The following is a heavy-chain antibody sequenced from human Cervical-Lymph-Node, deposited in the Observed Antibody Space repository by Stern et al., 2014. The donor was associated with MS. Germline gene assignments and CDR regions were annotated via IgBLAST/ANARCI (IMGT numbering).Heavy chain of an antibody. V-gene: IGHV1-69*01. CDR2: IIPSMGTR. CDR3: ATAVDATYFFDL. CDR1: GGTVSSYA. D-gene: IGHD6-19*01. Sequence: VQLVESGAEVKRPGSSVKVSCRASGGTVSSYAINWVRQAPGQGLEWLGGIIPSMGTRNYAQNFQGIVTIVADESTNTAYMELSMQKSEDTALYYCATAVDATYFFDLWGQGTLVTVSS. J-gene: IGHJ4*02.